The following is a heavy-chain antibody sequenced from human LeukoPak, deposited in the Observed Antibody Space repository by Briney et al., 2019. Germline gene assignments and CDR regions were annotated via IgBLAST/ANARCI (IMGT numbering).Heavy chain of an antibody. Sequence: PSETLSLTCTVSGGSISSYYWSWIRQPPGKGLEWIGYIYYSGSTNYNPSLKSRVTISVDTSKNQFSLKLSSVTAADTAAYYCARHKGVTIFGVVGKNWFDPWGQGTLVTVSS. CDR1: GGSISSYY. CDR3: ARHKGVTIFGVVGKNWFDP. CDR2: IYYSGST. D-gene: IGHD3-3*01. V-gene: IGHV4-59*08. J-gene: IGHJ5*02.